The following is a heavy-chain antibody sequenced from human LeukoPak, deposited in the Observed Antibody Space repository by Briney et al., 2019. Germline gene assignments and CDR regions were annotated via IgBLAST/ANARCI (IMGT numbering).Heavy chain of an antibody. J-gene: IGHJ4*02. CDR1: GFMFRNYW. V-gene: IGHV3-7*01. CDR2: INQDGSEK. D-gene: IGHD6-19*01. Sequence: GGSLRLSCEVSGFMFRNYWMDWVRQTPGRGLEWVANINQDGSEKYFVDSVKGRFTISRDNAKNSLYLQMNSLRAEDTAVYYCARDHGSDWHYFDYWGQGTLVTVSS. CDR3: ARDHGSDWHYFDY.